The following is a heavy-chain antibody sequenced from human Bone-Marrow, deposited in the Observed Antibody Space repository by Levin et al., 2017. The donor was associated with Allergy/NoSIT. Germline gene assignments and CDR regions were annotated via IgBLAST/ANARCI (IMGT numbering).Heavy chain of an antibody. Sequence: ASVKVSCKASGYTFTSYDINWVRQATGQGLEWMGWMNPNSGNTGYAQKFQGRVTMTRNTSISTAYMELSSLRSEDTAVYYCARLGPYSSSWYYYYYGMDVWGQGTTVTVSS. CDR3: ARLGPYSSSWYYYYYGMDV. CDR2: MNPNSGNT. J-gene: IGHJ6*02. V-gene: IGHV1-8*01. D-gene: IGHD6-13*01. CDR1: GYTFTSYD.